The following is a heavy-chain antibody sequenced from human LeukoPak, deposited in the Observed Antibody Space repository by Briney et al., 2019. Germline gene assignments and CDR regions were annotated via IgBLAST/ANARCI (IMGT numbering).Heavy chain of an antibody. V-gene: IGHV3-23*01. CDR2: ISISSVT. CDR3: AKGTFVVVPAAARGDFDY. CDR1: GFTFSSYA. Sequence: GGSLRLSCVTSGFTFSSYAMNWVRQVPGKGLEWVSTISISSVTHYADSVKGRFTISRDNSKNTLYLQMNSLRAEDTAVYYCAKGTFVVVPAAARGDFDYWGQGTLVTVSS. D-gene: IGHD2-2*01. J-gene: IGHJ4*02.